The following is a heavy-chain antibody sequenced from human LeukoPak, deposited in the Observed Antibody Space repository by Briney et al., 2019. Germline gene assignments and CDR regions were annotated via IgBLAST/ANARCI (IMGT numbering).Heavy chain of an antibody. V-gene: IGHV4-34*01. J-gene: IGHJ6*03. D-gene: IGHD2-2*01. Sequence: SETLSLTCAVYGGSFSGYYWSWIRQPPGKGLEWIGEINHSGSTNYNPSLKSRVTISVDTSKNQLSLKLSSVTAADTAVYYCARGPQYCSSTSCYRGNYYYMDVWGKGTTVTVSS. CDR2: INHSGST. CDR1: GGSFSGYY. CDR3: ARGPQYCSSTSCYRGNYYYMDV.